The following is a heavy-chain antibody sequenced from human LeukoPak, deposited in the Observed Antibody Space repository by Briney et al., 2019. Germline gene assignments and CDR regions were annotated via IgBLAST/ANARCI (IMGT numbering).Heavy chain of an antibody. Sequence: ASVKDSCKASGYTFTSYYMHWVRQAPGQGLERMGIINPSGGSTSYAQKFQGRVTMTRDTSTSTVYMELSSLRSEDTAVYYCARDRSPRYYSDYFDYWGQGTLVTVSS. J-gene: IGHJ4*02. D-gene: IGHD3-22*01. CDR3: ARDRSPRYYSDYFDY. V-gene: IGHV1-46*01. CDR2: INPSGGST. CDR1: GYTFTSYY.